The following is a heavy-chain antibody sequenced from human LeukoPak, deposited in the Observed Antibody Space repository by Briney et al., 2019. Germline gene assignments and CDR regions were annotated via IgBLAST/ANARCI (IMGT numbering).Heavy chain of an antibody. CDR3: AKEVRYYYDSSGYFWGFDY. CDR1: GFTFSGYP. Sequence: GGSLRLSCAASGFTFSGYPIHWVRQAPGKGLEWVAVISYDGSNKYYADSVKGRFTISRDNSGNTLYLQMNSLRAEDTAVYYCAKEVRYYYDSSGYFWGFDYWGQGILVTVSS. V-gene: IGHV3-30-3*02. D-gene: IGHD3-22*01. J-gene: IGHJ4*02. CDR2: ISYDGSNK.